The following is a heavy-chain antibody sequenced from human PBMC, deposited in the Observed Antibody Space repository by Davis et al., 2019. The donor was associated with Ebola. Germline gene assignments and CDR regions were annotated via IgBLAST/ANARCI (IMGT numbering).Heavy chain of an antibody. J-gene: IGHJ3*02. Sequence: GESLKISCAASGFTFSSYAMSWVRQAPGKGLEWVSSISSSSSYIYYADSVKGRFTISRDNAKNSLYLQMNSLRAEDTAVYYCARVYYYEQDAFDIWGQGTMVTVSS. CDR2: ISSSSSYI. D-gene: IGHD3-22*01. V-gene: IGHV3-21*01. CDR1: GFTFSSYA. CDR3: ARVYYYEQDAFDI.